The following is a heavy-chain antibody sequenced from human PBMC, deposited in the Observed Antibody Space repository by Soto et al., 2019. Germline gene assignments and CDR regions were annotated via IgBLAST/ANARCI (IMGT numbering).Heavy chain of an antibody. D-gene: IGHD6-6*01. CDR3: ARDRIYSSSSSFDY. CDR1: GGTFSSYA. V-gene: IGHV1-69*13. J-gene: IGHJ4*02. Sequence: LVKVSCKASGGTFSSYAISWVRQAPGQGREWMGGIIPIFGTANYAQKFQGRVTITADESTSTAYMELSSLRSEDTAVYYCARDRIYSSSSSFDYWGQGTLVTVSS. CDR2: IIPIFGTA.